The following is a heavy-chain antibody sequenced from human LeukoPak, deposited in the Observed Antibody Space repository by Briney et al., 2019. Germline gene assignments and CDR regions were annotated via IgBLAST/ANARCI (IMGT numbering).Heavy chain of an antibody. CDR2: INWNGGST. V-gene: IGHV3-20*04. J-gene: IGHJ4*02. CDR1: GFTFDDYG. D-gene: IGHD3-22*01. CDR3: ARGSTYYYDSSGYYFIDY. Sequence: GRSLRLSCAAPGFTFDDYGMSWVRQAPGKGLEWASGINWNGGSTGYADSVKGRFTISRDSAKNSLYLQMNSLRAEDTALYYCARGSTYYYDSSGYYFIDYWGQGTLVTVSS.